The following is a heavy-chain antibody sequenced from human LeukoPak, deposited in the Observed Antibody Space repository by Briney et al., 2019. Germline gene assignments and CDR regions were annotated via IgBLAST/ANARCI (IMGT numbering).Heavy chain of an antibody. CDR2: IYYSGST. CDR3: AREVLDRDYDFWSGYPKYYYYMDV. V-gene: IGHV4-39*07. J-gene: IGHJ6*03. Sequence: PSETLSLTCTVSGGSISSSSYYWGWIRQPPGKGLEWIGSIYYSGSTYYNPSLKSRVTISVDTSKNQFSLKLSSVTAADTAVYYCAREVLDRDYDFWSGYPKYYYYMDVWGKGTTVTVSS. D-gene: IGHD3-3*01. CDR1: GGSISSSSYY.